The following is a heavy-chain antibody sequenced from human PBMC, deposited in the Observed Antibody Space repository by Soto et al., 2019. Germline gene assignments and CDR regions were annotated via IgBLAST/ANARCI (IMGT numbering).Heavy chain of an antibody. CDR2: ISYDGSNK. D-gene: IGHD6-13*01. V-gene: IGHV3-30*18. Sequence: QVQRVESGGGVVQPGRSLRLSCAASGFTFSSYGMHWVRQAPGKGLEWVAVISYDGSNKYYADSVKGRFTISRDNSKNTLYLQMNSLRAEDTAVYYCAKVSAAADYWGQGTLVTVSS. CDR3: AKVSAAADY. CDR1: GFTFSSYG. J-gene: IGHJ4*02.